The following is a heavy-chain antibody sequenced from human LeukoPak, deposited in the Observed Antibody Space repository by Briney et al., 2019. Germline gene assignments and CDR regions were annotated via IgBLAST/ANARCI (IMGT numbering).Heavy chain of an antibody. D-gene: IGHD3-10*01. Sequence: SVKVSCKASGGTVSRYAISWVRQAPGQGLEWMGRIIPIFGIANYAQKFQGRVTITADKSTSTAYMELSSLRSEDTAVYYCAIRYGSGTVGVLDPWGQGTLVTVSS. CDR2: IIPIFGIA. CDR3: AIRYGSGTVGVLDP. CDR1: GGTVSRYA. J-gene: IGHJ5*01. V-gene: IGHV1-69*04.